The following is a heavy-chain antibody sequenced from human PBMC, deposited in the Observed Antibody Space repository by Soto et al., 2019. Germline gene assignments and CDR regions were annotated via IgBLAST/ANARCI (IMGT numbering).Heavy chain of an antibody. J-gene: IGHJ6*02. CDR1: GGSINYSY. D-gene: IGHD4-17*01. CDR2: ISYTGSA. Sequence: PSETLSLTCTVSGGSINYSYWTWIRQPPGKGLEWIGYISYTGSANYNASLKSRLTISVDTSKIQFSLKLSSVTAADTALYYCARVNYGDYYYGMDVWGQGTTVTVSS. V-gene: IGHV4-59*01. CDR3: ARVNYGDYYYGMDV.